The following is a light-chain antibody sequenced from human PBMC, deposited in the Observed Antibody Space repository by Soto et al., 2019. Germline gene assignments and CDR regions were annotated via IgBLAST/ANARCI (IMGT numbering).Light chain of an antibody. J-gene: IGKJ2*01. Sequence: ETVLTQSPATLSVSPGERATFSCKASQSVTTNLAWYQQKPGQVPRLLIYGAFTRATGIPARFSGSGSGTEFTLSISSLQSEDFAIYHCQQYHSSPHTFGQGTKLEIK. CDR2: GAF. CDR3: QQYHSSPHT. CDR1: QSVTTN. V-gene: IGKV3-15*01.